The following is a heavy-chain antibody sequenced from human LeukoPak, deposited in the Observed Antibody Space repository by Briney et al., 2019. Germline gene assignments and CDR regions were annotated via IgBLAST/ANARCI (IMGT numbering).Heavy chain of an antibody. V-gene: IGHV4-59*01. D-gene: IGHD3-9*01. CDR1: GGSFSGYY. J-gene: IGHJ4*02. CDR3: ARTYFAYALFDY. Sequence: SETLSLTCAVYGGSFSGYYWSWIRQPPGKGLEWIGYIYYNGSTNYNPSLKSRVTISVDTSKKQFSLQLSSVTAADTAVYYCARTYFAYALFDYWGQGTLVTVSS. CDR2: IYYNGST.